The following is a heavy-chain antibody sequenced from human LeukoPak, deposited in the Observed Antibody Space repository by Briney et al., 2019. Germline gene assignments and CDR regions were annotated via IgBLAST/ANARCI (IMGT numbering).Heavy chain of an antibody. V-gene: IGHV4-59*01. Sequence: PSETLSLTCTVSGGSISSYYWSWIRQPPGKGLEWIGYIYYSGSTNYNPSLKSRVTISVATSKNQFSLKLRSVTAADTAVPYCARIWGAPGTIFDYWGPGTLVTVSS. J-gene: IGHJ4*02. CDR3: ARIWGAPGTIFDY. CDR2: IYYSGST. D-gene: IGHD6-13*01. CDR1: GGSISSYY.